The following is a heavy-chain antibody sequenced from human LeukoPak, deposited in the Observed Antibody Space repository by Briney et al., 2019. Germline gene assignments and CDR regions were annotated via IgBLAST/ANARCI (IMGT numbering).Heavy chain of an antibody. CDR3: AKGNREYQLLGGHYFDY. D-gene: IGHD2-2*01. Sequence: GGSLRLSCAASGFTVSSNYMSWVRQAPGKGLEWVSVIYSGGSTYYADSVKGRFTISRDNSKNTLYLQMNSLRAEDTAVYYCAKGNREYQLLGGHYFDYWGQGTLVTVSS. CDR2: IYSGGST. J-gene: IGHJ4*02. V-gene: IGHV3-53*01. CDR1: GFTVSSNY.